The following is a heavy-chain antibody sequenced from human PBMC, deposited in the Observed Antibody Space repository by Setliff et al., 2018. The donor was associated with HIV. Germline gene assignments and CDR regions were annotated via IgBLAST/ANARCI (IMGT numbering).Heavy chain of an antibody. CDR2: IYYSGST. CDR3: ASQGRSGWLWGGFVS. CDR1: GGSISSSSFY. Sequence: SETLSLTCTVSGGSISSSSFYWTWVRQPPGEGLERIGNIYYSGSTYYNPSLKSRITISVDTSQNQFSLKLRSVTAADTAVYYCASQGRSGWLWGGFVSWGQGTLVTVSS. D-gene: IGHD6-19*01. V-gene: IGHV4-39*01. J-gene: IGHJ4*02.